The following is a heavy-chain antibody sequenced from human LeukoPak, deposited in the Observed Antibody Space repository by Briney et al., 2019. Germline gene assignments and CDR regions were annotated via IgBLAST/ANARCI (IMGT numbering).Heavy chain of an antibody. CDR1: GYTFTGYF. Sequence: ASVKVSCKASGYTFTGYFMHWVRQAPGQGLEWMGWINPNSGGTNYAQKFQGRVTMTGDTSISTAYMDLSSLRTEDTAVYYCARGDKQLVFKRRKGGFDPWGQGTLVTVSS. D-gene: IGHD6-13*01. CDR2: INPNSGGT. CDR3: ARGDKQLVFKRRKGGFDP. V-gene: IGHV1-2*02. J-gene: IGHJ5*02.